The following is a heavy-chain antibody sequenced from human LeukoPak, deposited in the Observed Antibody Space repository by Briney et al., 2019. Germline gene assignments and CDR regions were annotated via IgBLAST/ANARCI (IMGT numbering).Heavy chain of an antibody. D-gene: IGHD3-9*01. CDR2: ISSSSSYI. V-gene: IGHV3-21*01. Sequence: GGSLRLSCAASGFTFSSYSMNWVRQAPGKGLEWVSSISSSSSYIYYADSVKGRFTISRDNAKNSLYLQMNSLRAEDTAVYYCARDTSYYDILTGYLTHTRTLDYWGQGTLVTVSS. CDR1: GFTFSSYS. J-gene: IGHJ4*02. CDR3: ARDTSYYDILTGYLTHTRTLDY.